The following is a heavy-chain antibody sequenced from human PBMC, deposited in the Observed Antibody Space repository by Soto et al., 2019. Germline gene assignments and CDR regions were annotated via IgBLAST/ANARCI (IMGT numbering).Heavy chain of an antibody. J-gene: IGHJ4*02. Sequence: ASETLSLTCIVSGESISSSSYYWGWIRQPPGKGLEWIGSIYYSGRTYYNPSSKSRVTISIDTSKNQFSLKLSSVTATDTAVYYCARQRTTVVTRAYFDHWGQGALVTVSA. CDR3: ARQRTTVVTRAYFDH. V-gene: IGHV4-39*01. D-gene: IGHD2-21*02. CDR2: IYYSGRT. CDR1: GESISSSSYY.